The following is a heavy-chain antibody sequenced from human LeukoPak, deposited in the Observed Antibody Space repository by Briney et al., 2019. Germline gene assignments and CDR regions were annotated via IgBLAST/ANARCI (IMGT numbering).Heavy chain of an antibody. CDR2: IWYDGSTK. D-gene: IGHD6-19*01. Sequence: GGSLRLSCAASGFTFSDYGMHWVRQAPGKGLEWVAVIWYDGSTKYYADSVKGRFTISRDNSKNTLYLQMNSLKGEDSAVYYCARDRAAVAGTPTYWGQGALVTVSS. CDR3: ARDRAAVAGTPTY. CDR1: GFTFSDYG. V-gene: IGHV3-33*08. J-gene: IGHJ4*02.